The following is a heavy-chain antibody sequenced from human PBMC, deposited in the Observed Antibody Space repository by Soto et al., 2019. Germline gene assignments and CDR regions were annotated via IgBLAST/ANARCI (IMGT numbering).Heavy chain of an antibody. J-gene: IGHJ4*02. V-gene: IGHV1-2*02. Sequence: ASVKVSCKASGYTFTGYYMHWVRQAPGQGLEWMGWINSNSGGTNYAQKFQGRVTMTRDTSISTAYMELSRLRSDDTAVYYCARDGVNTPSSFDYWGQGTLVTVSS. CDR1: GYTFTGYY. D-gene: IGHD2-2*02. CDR2: INSNSGGT. CDR3: ARDGVNTPSSFDY.